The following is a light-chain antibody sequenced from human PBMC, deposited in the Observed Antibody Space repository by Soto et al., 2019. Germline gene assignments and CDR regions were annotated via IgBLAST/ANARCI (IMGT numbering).Light chain of an antibody. CDR1: QSVSST. CDR3: QEYYTWHRRSYT. CDR2: GAS. J-gene: IGKJ2*01. V-gene: IGKV3-15*01. Sequence: EIVMTQSPATLSVSPGERATLSCRASQSVSSTLAWYQQKPGQAPTLLIYGASTRATGIPARFSGSGSGTEFRFTLSGLQFDDFAGYYCQEYYTWHRRSYTFGQGTKLEIK.